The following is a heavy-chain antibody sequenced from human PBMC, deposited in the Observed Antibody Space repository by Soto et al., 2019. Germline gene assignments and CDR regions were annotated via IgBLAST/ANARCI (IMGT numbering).Heavy chain of an antibody. CDR2: ISGGGLST. V-gene: IGHV3-23*01. CDR3: AKDIPRSSGLDF. J-gene: IGHJ6*02. Sequence: PGGSLRLSCAASGFTFSSFAMSWVRQAPGKGLEWVSVISGGGLSTDYADSVKGRFTISRDNSKNTVYLQMNSLRAEDTAVYYCAKDIPRSSGLDFWGQGTTVTVSS. CDR1: GFTFSSFA. D-gene: IGHD2-21*01.